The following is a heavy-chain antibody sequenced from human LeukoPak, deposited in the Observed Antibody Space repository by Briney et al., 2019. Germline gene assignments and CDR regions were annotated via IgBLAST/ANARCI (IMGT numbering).Heavy chain of an antibody. V-gene: IGHV5-51*01. CDR3: ARRDCSGGSCYSG. Sequence: GGSLKISCKGSGYSFTSYWIGWVRQMPGKGLEWMGFIYPGDSDTIYSPSIQGQVTISADKSISTAYLQWSSLKASDTAMYYCARRDCSGGSCYSGWGQGTMVTVSS. CDR1: GYSFTSYW. CDR2: IYPGDSDT. D-gene: IGHD2-15*01. J-gene: IGHJ3*01.